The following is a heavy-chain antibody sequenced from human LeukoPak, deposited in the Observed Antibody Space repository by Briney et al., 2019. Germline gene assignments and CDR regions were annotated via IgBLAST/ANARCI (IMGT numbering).Heavy chain of an antibody. D-gene: IGHD3-22*01. V-gene: IGHV4-61*08. Sequence: NPSETLSLTCAVSGGSISSGAYSWSWIRQPPRKGLEWIGYVYYSGGTNYNPSLKSRVTMSVDTSKNQFSLKLSSVTAADTAVYYCARDGYYYDTSGYIVLDYWGQGTLVTVSS. CDR3: ARDGYYYDTSGYIVLDY. CDR1: GGSISSGAYS. CDR2: VYYSGGT. J-gene: IGHJ4*02.